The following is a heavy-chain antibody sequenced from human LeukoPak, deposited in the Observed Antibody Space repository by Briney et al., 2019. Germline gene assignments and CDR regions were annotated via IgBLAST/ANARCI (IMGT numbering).Heavy chain of an antibody. CDR2: IIGSGGST. CDR1: GFTFDNFA. Sequence: PGGSLRLSCAASGFTFDNFAMNWVRQAPGKGLEWASAIIGSGGSTYYADSVKGRFTISRDNSRNTLYLQMNSLRAEDTAVYYCARDIGELDYWGQGTLVTVSS. J-gene: IGHJ4*02. V-gene: IGHV3-23*01. CDR3: ARDIGELDY.